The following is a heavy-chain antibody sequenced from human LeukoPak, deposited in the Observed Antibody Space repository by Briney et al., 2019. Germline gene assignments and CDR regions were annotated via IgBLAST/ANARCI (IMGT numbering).Heavy chain of an antibody. J-gene: IGHJ4*02. Sequence: PSGTLSLTCAVSGGSISSSNWWSWVRQPPGKGLEWIGEIYHSGSTNYNPSLKSRVTISVDKSKNQFSLKLSSVTAADTAVYYCASHLTSAGGNSSFDYWGQGTLVTVSS. V-gene: IGHV4-4*02. D-gene: IGHD4-23*01. CDR3: ASHLTSAGGNSSFDY. CDR2: IYHSGST. CDR1: GGSISSSNW.